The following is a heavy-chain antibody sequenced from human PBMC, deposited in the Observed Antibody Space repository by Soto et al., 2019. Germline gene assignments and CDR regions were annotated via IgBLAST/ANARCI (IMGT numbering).Heavy chain of an antibody. Sequence: EAQLLESGGGLVQPGGSLRLTCVGSGFTFRNQDMRWVRQAPGKGLEWVSGISGRGGVTYYADSVKGRFTISRDNSNNTLYLQMNNLRANDTAVYYCAKDRQFRSYYESAGHYNDWGQGTLVTVSS. CDR1: GFTFRNQD. V-gene: IGHV3-23*01. D-gene: IGHD3-22*01. CDR2: ISGRGGVT. CDR3: AKDRQFRSYYESAGHYND. J-gene: IGHJ4*02.